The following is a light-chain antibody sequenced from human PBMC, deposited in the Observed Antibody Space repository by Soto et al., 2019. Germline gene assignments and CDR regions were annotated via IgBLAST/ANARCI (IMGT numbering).Light chain of an antibody. V-gene: IGKV1-9*01. CDR1: HDISTF. Sequence: IPLSQSPALRSAFIGGAIPIASRASHDISTFLAWYQQKPGKAPKLLIYEASTLQSGVPSRFSGSGSGTEFTLTICGLLPEDFAAYHCQQLYTLPFTFGQGTRLEI. CDR2: EAS. CDR3: QQLYTLPFT. J-gene: IGKJ5*01.